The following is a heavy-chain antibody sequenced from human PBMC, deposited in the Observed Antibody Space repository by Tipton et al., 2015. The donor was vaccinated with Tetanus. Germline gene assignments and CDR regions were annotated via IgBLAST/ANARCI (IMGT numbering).Heavy chain of an antibody. CDR3: ASWSQVESFDI. V-gene: IGHV1-46*01. Sequence: QSGAEVKKPGASVNVSCKASGYTFTSYFMQWVRQAPGQGLEWMGIINPSGGRTNYVQKFQGRLTMTRDKSPSTVYMELSSLRSEDTAVYYCASWSQVESFDIWGQGTMVTVSS. CDR2: INPSGGRT. CDR1: GYTFTSYF. J-gene: IGHJ3*02. D-gene: IGHD3-3*01.